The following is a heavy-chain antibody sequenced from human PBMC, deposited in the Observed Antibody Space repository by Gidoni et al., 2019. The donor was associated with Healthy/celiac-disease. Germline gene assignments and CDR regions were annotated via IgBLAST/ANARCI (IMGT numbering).Heavy chain of an antibody. CDR2: ISYDGSNK. V-gene: IGHV3-30*18. J-gene: IGHJ4*02. Sequence: QVQLVESGGGVVQPGRSLRLYCAASGFTFSSYGMHWVRQAPGKGLEWVAVISYDGSNKDYADSVKGRFTIFRDNSKNTLYLQMNSLRAEDTAVYYCANDVDTVPFDYWGQGTLVTVSS. CDR1: GFTFSSYG. CDR3: ANDVDTVPFDY. D-gene: IGHD5-18*01.